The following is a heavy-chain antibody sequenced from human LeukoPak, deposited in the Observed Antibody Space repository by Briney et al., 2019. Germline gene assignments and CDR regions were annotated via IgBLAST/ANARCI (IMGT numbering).Heavy chain of an antibody. V-gene: IGHV3-23*01. CDR3: AKDPGYGGKRGVYFDY. Sequence: GGSLRLSCAASGFTFSSYAMSWVRQAPGKGLEWVSAISGSGGSTYYADSVKGRFTISRGNSKNTLYLQMNSLRAEDTAVYYCAKDPGYGGKRGVYFDYWGQGTLVTVSS. J-gene: IGHJ4*02. CDR2: ISGSGGST. D-gene: IGHD4-23*01. CDR1: GFTFSSYA.